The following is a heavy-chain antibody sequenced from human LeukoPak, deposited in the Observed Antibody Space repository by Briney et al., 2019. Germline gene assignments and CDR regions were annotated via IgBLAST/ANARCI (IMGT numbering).Heavy chain of an antibody. Sequence: SETLSLTCTVSGGSISSSSYYWGWIRQPPGKGLEWIGSIYYSGSTYYNPSLKSRVTISVDTSKNQFSLKLSSVTAADTAVYYCASHFWSGYGYFDYWGQGTLVTVSS. J-gene: IGHJ4*02. CDR1: GGSISSSSYY. V-gene: IGHV4-39*01. CDR3: ASHFWSGYGYFDY. CDR2: IYYSGST. D-gene: IGHD3-3*01.